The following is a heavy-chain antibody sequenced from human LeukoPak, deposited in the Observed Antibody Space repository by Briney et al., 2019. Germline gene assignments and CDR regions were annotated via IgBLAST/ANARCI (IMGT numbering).Heavy chain of an antibody. Sequence: PSETLSLTCAAYGGSFSGYYWSWIRQPPWKGLEWSGAINHSGRTNYNPALKGLVTISIYTAKNQFSLKLSSVTAADTAGYYCARGRAGAKQEQLIPTSFDYWGKGTLVTVSS. J-gene: IGHJ4*02. CDR2: INHSGRT. CDR1: GGSFSGYY. V-gene: IGHV4-34*01. CDR3: ARGRAGAKQEQLIPTSFDY. D-gene: IGHD6-13*01.